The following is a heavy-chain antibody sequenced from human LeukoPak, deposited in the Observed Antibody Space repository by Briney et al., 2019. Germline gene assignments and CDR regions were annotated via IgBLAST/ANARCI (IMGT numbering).Heavy chain of an antibody. V-gene: IGHV4-30-2*01. CDR1: GGSISSGGYS. Sequence: TLSLTCAVSGGSISSGGYSWSWVRQPPGKGLEWIGYIYHCGSTYYNPSLKSRVTISVDRSKNQFPLKQSSVTAADTAVYYCARGRDDSSGYYPSYYYYGMDVWGQGTTVTVSS. CDR2: IYHCGST. CDR3: ARGRDDSSGYYPSYYYYGMDV. D-gene: IGHD3-22*01. J-gene: IGHJ6*02.